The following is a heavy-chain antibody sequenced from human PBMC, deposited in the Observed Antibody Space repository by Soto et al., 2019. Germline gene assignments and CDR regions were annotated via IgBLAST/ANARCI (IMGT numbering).Heavy chain of an antibody. CDR2: FYDSGRT. Sequence: PSETLSLTCTVSGGSISTYYWNWIRQAPGKGLEWIGCFYDSGRTNYNPSLKSRVTISVDRSKNEFSLKLTSLTAADTAVYYCDRASPATALAYDYWGQGTLVTVSS. CDR1: GGSISTYY. D-gene: IGHD5-18*01. V-gene: IGHV4-59*01. J-gene: IGHJ4*02. CDR3: DRASPATALAYDY.